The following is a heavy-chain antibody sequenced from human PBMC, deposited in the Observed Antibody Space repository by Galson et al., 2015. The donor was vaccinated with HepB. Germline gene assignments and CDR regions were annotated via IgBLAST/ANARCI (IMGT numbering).Heavy chain of an antibody. CDR1: GFTFSDYG. V-gene: IGHV3-30*18. CDR2: NSYDGSDT. Sequence: SLRLSCAASGFTFSDYGIHWVRQAPGKGLEWVAVNSYDGSDTYYADSVEGRFTISRDNSKNTLYLQMNSLRPDDTAVYYCVKFASIAGRLGRNDDSDIWGQGTMVTVSS. J-gene: IGHJ3*02. CDR3: VKFASIAGRLGRNDDSDI. D-gene: IGHD6-6*01.